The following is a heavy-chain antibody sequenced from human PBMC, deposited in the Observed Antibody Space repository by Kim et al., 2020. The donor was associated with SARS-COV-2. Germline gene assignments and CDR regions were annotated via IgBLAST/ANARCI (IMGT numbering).Heavy chain of an antibody. CDR2: IYYSGST. CDR1: GGSISSYY. V-gene: IGHV4-59*01. D-gene: IGHD6-19*01. Sequence: SETLSLTCTVSGGSISSYYWSWIRQPPGKGLEWIGYIYYSGSTNYNPSLKSRVTISVDTSKNQFSLKLSSVTAADTAVYYCARAGGIAVAGTGFTLYYYGMDVWGQGTTVTVSS. CDR3: ARAGGIAVAGTGFTLYYYGMDV. J-gene: IGHJ6*02.